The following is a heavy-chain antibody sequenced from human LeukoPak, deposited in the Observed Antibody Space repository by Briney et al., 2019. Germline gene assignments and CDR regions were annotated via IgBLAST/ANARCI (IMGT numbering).Heavy chain of an antibody. CDR3: ARRGITYSTSYFDS. Sequence: SETLSLTCTVSGGSISSSSFWGWIRRPPGKGLEWIGHIFYSGSTYYNPSLKSRVTLSVDTSDNQFSLKLSSVTATDTAIYYCARRGITYSTSYFDSWGQGGLVTVSP. V-gene: IGHV4-39*01. D-gene: IGHD2-2*01. CDR2: IFYSGST. J-gene: IGHJ4*02. CDR1: GGSISSSSF.